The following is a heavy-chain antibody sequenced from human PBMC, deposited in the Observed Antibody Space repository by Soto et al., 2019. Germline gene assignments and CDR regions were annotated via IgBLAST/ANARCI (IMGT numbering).Heavy chain of an antibody. Sequence: GGSLRLSCAASGFTFSSSAMSWVRQAPGKGLQWVSVISGSGGSTYYADSVKGRFTISRDNSKNTIYLQMDSLRAEDTAVYYCARGQYYDFWSAYDYWGQGALVTVSS. V-gene: IGHV3-23*01. CDR3: ARGQYYDFWSAYDY. CDR1: GFTFSSSA. CDR2: ISGSGGST. D-gene: IGHD3-3*01. J-gene: IGHJ4*02.